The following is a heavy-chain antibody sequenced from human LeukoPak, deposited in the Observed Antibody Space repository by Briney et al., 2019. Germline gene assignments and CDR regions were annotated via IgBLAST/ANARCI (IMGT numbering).Heavy chain of an antibody. J-gene: IGHJ6*03. V-gene: IGHV3-11*04. Sequence: PGGSLRLSCAASGFTFRDYYMSWIRQAPGKGLEWISYIGKSDVIMYYAESVKGRFTISRDNAKNSLYLQMNNLRGEDTAVYYCARDTGFSGSDYMALWGTGTTVIVSS. CDR2: IGKSDVIM. CDR1: GFTFRDYY. D-gene: IGHD5-12*01. CDR3: ARDTGFSGSDYMAL.